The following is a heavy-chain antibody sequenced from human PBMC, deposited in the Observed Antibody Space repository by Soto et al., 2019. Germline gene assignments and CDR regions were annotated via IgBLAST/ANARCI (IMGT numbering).Heavy chain of an antibody. CDR2: IIPIFGTA. V-gene: IGHV1-69*01. CDR1: GGTFSRHA. D-gene: IGHD2-2*02. J-gene: IGHJ6*02. CDR3: ARATYCSSTSCYMYYYYGMDV. Sequence: QVQLVQSGAEVRKPGSSVKVSCKASGGTFSRHAISWVRQAPGQGLEWMGGIIPIFGTANHAQKFQGRVTITADESTSTAYMELSSLRSEDTAVYYCARATYCSSTSCYMYYYYGMDVWGQGTTVTVSS.